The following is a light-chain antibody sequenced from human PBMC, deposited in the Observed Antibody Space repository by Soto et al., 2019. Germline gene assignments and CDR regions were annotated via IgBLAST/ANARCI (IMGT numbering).Light chain of an antibody. Sequence: QSALTQPASVSGSPGQSITISCTGTSSDVGGYNYVSWYQQHPGKAPKLMIYDVSNRPSGVSNRVSGSKSGNTASLATSGLHAEDDADYYCSSYSGNRTLVAFCTGSTLTVL. CDR1: SSDVGGYNY. V-gene: IGLV2-14*01. J-gene: IGLJ1*01. CDR3: SSYSGNRTLVA. CDR2: DVS.